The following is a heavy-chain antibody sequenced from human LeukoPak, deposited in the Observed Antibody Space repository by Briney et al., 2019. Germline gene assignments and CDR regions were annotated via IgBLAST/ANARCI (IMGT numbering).Heavy chain of an antibody. CDR1: GGSFSGYY. V-gene: IGHV4-34*01. D-gene: IGHD3-3*01. Sequence: PSETLSLTCTVYGGSFSGYYWSWIRQPPGKGLEWIGQINNSGSTNYNPSLKSRVTISVDTSKNQFSLKLSSVTAADTAVYYCAGAGGDFWSGYSPGVLDYWGQGTLVTVSS. J-gene: IGHJ4*02. CDR3: AGAGGDFWSGYSPGVLDY. CDR2: INNSGST.